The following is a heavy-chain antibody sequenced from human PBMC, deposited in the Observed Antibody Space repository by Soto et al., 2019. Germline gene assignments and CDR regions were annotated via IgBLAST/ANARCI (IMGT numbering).Heavy chain of an antibody. CDR2: INHSGSN. J-gene: IGHJ6*02. Sequence: SETLSLTCAVYGGSFSGYYWSWIRQPPGKGLEWIGEINHSGSNNYNPSLKSRVTISVDTSKNQFSLKLSSVTAADTAVYYCARGVWYCSSTSCRLRYYYYGMDVWGQGTTVTVSS. CDR1: GGSFSGYY. V-gene: IGHV4-34*01. D-gene: IGHD2-2*01. CDR3: ARGVWYCSSTSCRLRYYYYGMDV.